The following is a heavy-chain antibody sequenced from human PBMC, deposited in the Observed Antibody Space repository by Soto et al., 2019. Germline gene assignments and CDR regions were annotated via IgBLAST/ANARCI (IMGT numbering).Heavy chain of an antibody. Sequence: VLLQESGPRLLRPSETLSLTCTVSDDSFRGAEYYWSWIRQPLGKGPEWIGYTYYNGDTKYNPALRSRVLRSEDTSNNQFSLRLSSVTAAETAVYFCASGPAYINGWRTFDLWGRGILVTVSS. J-gene: IGHJ4*02. V-gene: IGHV4-61*08. CDR3: ASGPAYINGWRTFDL. CDR2: TYYNGDT. D-gene: IGHD6-19*01. CDR1: DDSFRGAEYY.